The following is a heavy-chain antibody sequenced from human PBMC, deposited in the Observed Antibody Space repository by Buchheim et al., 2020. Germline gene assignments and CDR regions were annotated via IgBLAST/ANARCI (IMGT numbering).Heavy chain of an antibody. V-gene: IGHV3-30*04. CDR1: GFTFSHYA. D-gene: IGHD6-19*01. CDR2: ISYDGSTI. Sequence: QVQLVESGGGVVQPGRSLRLSCAASGFTFSHYAVHWVRQAPGKGLEWVAVISYDGSTIYYADSVKGRSTFSRDNSKNTLSLQMNSLRAEDTAVYYCARDRGSGWSYYYYGLDVWGQGTT. CDR3: ARDRGSGWSYYYYGLDV. J-gene: IGHJ6*02.